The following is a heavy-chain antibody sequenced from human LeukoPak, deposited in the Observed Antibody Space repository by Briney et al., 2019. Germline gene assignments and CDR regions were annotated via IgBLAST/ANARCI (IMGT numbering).Heavy chain of an antibody. V-gene: IGHV3-53*04. CDR3: ARVKPNAYCSSTSCYWNFDY. Sequence: GGSLRLSCAASGFTFSDYYMSWVRQAPGKGLEWVSVIYSGGSTYYADSVKGRFTISRHNSKNTLYLQMNSLRAEDTAVYYCARVKPNAYCSSTSCYWNFDYWGQGTLVTVSS. CDR1: GFTFSDYY. D-gene: IGHD2-2*01. CDR2: IYSGGST. J-gene: IGHJ4*02.